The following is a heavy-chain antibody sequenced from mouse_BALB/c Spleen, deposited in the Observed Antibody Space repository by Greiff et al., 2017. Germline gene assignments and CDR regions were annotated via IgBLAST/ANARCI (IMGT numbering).Heavy chain of an antibody. Sequence: VQLQQSGAELAKPGASVKMSCKASGYTFTSYCMHWVKQRPGQGLEWIGYINPSTGYTEYKQKFKDKATLTADKSSSTAYMQLSSMTSEDSAVYYCGGGECVRGYGMDYWGQGTSVTVSA. D-gene: IGHD2-10*02. CDR2: INPSTGYT. CDR1: GYTFTSYC. CDR3: GGGECVRGYGMDY. J-gene: IGHJ4*01. V-gene: IGHV1-7*01.